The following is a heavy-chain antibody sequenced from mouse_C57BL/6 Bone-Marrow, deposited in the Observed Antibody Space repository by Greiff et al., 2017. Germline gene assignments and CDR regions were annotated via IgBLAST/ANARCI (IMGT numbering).Heavy chain of an antibody. CDR2: ISNGGGST. CDR3: ARHRRLLRYFDV. CDR1: GFTLSDYY. D-gene: IGHD2-3*01. J-gene: IGHJ1*03. Sequence: DVKLVESGGGLVQPGGSLKLSCAASGFTLSDYYMYWVRQTPEKRLEWVAYISNGGGSTYYPDTVKGRFTISRDNAKNTLYLRMSRLKSEDTAMYDCARHRRLLRYFDVWGTGTTVTVSS. V-gene: IGHV5-12*01.